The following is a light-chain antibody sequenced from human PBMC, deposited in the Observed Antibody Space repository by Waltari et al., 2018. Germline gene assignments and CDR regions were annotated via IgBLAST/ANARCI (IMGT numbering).Light chain of an antibody. Sequence: EIVLTQPPATLSLSPGERATLSCRASQSVSSNLAWYHQKPDQAPRLLLDDASNRATGIPARFSGSGSGTDLTLTISSLEPEDFAVYYCQQRSNWPRTFGQGTKVEIK. CDR1: QSVSSN. J-gene: IGKJ1*01. CDR2: DAS. V-gene: IGKV3-11*01. CDR3: QQRSNWPRT.